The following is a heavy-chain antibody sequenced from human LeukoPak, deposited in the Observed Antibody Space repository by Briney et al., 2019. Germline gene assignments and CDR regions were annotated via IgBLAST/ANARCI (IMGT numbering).Heavy chain of an antibody. V-gene: IGHV3-30*04. Sequence: GSSLRLSCAASGFTFSYSIMHWIRQTPDKGLEWMAVVSHDGNIIYNVDSVKGRYTIPRDDSKNTLFLQMNSLSTEDTAVYYCAREGHSSGRAAAFDSWGQGTLVTVSS. CDR3: AREGHSSGRAAAFDS. CDR2: VSHDGNII. CDR1: GFTFSYSI. D-gene: IGHD3-22*01. J-gene: IGHJ4*02.